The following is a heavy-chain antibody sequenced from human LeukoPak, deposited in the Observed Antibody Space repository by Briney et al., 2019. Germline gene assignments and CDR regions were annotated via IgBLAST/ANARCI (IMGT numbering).Heavy chain of an antibody. Sequence: SETLSLTCTVSGGFISTYYWSWIRQPPGKGLEWIGYIYYSGSSNYNPSLKSRVTISVDTSKNQISLKLSSVTAADTAVYYCARGVVVAAIRFDPWGQGTLVTVSS. CDR1: GGFISTYY. J-gene: IGHJ5*02. V-gene: IGHV4-59*12. D-gene: IGHD2-15*01. CDR3: ARGVVVAAIRFDP. CDR2: IYYSGSS.